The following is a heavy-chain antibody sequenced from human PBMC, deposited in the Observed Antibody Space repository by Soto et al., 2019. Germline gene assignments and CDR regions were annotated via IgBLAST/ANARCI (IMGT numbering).Heavy chain of an antibody. CDR1: GFTFSSYW. D-gene: IGHD3-10*01. V-gene: IGHV3-74*01. J-gene: IGHJ4*02. Sequence: EVQLVESGGGLVQPGGSLRLSCAASGFTFSSYWMHWVRQAPGKGLVWVSRINSDGRSTSYADSVKGRFTISRDNAKNTLDLQMNSLRAEDTAVYYCASYYGSGIYHPKYWGQGTLVTVAS. CDR3: ASYYGSGIYHPKY. CDR2: INSDGRST.